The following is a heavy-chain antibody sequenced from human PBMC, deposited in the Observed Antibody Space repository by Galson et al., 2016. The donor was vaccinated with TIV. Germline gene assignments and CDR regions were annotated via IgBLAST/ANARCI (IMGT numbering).Heavy chain of an antibody. CDR2: IWYDGSIK. J-gene: IGHJ6*02. Sequence: SLRLSCAASGYTFSSYGMHWVRQAPGKGLEWVAVIWYDGSIKYNEDSVKGRFTISRDKSKNTLYLAMSSLRAEDTAVYYCARIIVSYGMDAWGQGTTVTVSS. V-gene: IGHV3-33*01. CDR1: GYTFSSYG. D-gene: IGHD2/OR15-2a*01. CDR3: ARIIVSYGMDA.